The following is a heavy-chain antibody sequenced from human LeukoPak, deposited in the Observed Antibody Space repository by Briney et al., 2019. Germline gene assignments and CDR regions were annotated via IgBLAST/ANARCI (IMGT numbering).Heavy chain of an antibody. D-gene: IGHD2-15*01. Sequence: PGGSLRLSCAASGFTFSNAWMSWVRQAPGKGLEWVGRIKSKTDGGTTDYAAPVKGRFTISRDDSKNTLYLQMNSLKTEDTAVYYCTTGLVVADTYYFDYWGQGTLVTVSS. CDR2: IKSKTDGGTT. J-gene: IGHJ4*02. CDR3: TTGLVVADTYYFDY. V-gene: IGHV3-15*01. CDR1: GFTFSNAW.